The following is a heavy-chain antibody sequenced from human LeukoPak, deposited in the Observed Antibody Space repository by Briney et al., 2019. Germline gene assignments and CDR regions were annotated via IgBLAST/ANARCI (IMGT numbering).Heavy chain of an antibody. J-gene: IGHJ4*02. V-gene: IGHV2-5*01. CDR3: AHRPLGSGSYRAFDY. D-gene: IGHD6-19*01. CDR2: IYWNDDK. CDR1: GFALSTRAVG. Sequence: ESGPTLVKPTQTLTLTCTFSGFALSTRAVGVGWIRQPPGKALEWLALIYWNDDKRYNPSLKSRLTITKDTSKNQVVLTMTNMDPVDTATYYCAHRPLGSGSYRAFDYWGQGTLVTVSS.